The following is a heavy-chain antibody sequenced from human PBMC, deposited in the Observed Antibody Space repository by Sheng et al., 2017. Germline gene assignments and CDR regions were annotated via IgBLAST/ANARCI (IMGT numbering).Heavy chain of an antibody. J-gene: IGHJ4*02. CDR1: GFTCSNCD. CDR3: AKLNWFEGGRGDRGY. CDR2: ITGSGEDS. D-gene: IGHD3-10*01. Sequence: ESGGDLVQPGGSLRLSCAASGFTCSNCDINWVRQVPGKGLEWVSGITGSGEDSHYADSVKGRFTISRDNSKNIIYLQMNSLRVEDTAVYYCAKLNWFEGGRGDRGYWGQGTLVTVSS. V-gene: IGHV3-23*01.